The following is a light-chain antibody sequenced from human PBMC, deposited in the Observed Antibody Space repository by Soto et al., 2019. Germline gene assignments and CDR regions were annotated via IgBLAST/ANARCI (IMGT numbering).Light chain of an antibody. Sequence: EVVLTQSPVTLSLSPGVRATLSCRASQIVSNNYLAWYQQKPGQSPKILIFGSSDRATGIPDRFSSSGSRTDFTLPISSLEPEDFAVYYCKQYGSSPPYTFGQGTKLEIK. CDR1: QIVSNNY. CDR3: KQYGSSPPYT. CDR2: GSS. J-gene: IGKJ2*01. V-gene: IGKV3-20*01.